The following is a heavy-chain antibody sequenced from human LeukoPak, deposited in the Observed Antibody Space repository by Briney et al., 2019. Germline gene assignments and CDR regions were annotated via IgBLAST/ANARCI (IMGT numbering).Heavy chain of an antibody. J-gene: IGHJ4*02. CDR1: GDSLSNNRAG. V-gene: IGHV6-1*01. Sequence: SQTLSLTCALSGDSLSNNRAGGDSARHSPSRCLGWLGRTYYRYKWYNDYAVSVQSRIPINADTSKTQFSLQLNSVIPEDTAAYYCARDLDGFEYWGQGTLVTVSS. CDR3: ARDLDGFEY. CDR2: TYYRYKWYN.